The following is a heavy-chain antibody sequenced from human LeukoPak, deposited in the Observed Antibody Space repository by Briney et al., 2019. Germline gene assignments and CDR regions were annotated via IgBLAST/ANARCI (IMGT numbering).Heavy chain of an antibody. V-gene: IGHV1-2*02. CDR2: INPNSGGT. CDR3: ARDPSGWPIPLLYFDY. D-gene: IGHD6-19*01. J-gene: IGHJ4*02. CDR1: GYTFTGYY. Sequence: GASVKVSCKASGYTFTGYYMHWVRQAPGQGLEWMGWINPNSGGTNYAQKFQGRATMTRDTSISTAYMELSRLRSDDTAVYYCARDPSGWPIPLLYFDYWGQGTLVTVSS.